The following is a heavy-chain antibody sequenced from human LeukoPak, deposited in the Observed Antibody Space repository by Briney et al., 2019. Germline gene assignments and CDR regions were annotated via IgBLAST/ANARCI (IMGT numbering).Heavy chain of an antibody. Sequence: SETLSLTCAVYGGSFSGYYWSWIRQPPGKGLEWIGEINHSGSTNYNPSLKSRVTISVDTSKNQFSLKLSSVTAADTAVYYCARVAVPAAINCWGQGTLVTVSS. CDR1: GGSFSGYY. V-gene: IGHV4-34*01. J-gene: IGHJ4*02. CDR3: ARVAVPAAINC. D-gene: IGHD2-2*02. CDR2: INHSGST.